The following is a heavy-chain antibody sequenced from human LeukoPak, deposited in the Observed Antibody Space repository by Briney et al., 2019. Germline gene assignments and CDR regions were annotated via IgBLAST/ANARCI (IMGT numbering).Heavy chain of an antibody. CDR3: ARGRVDSSSWWGAYFDY. V-gene: IGHV4-31*03. D-gene: IGHD6-13*01. CDR2: IYYSGST. CDR1: GGSISSGGYY. Sequence: SQTLSLTCTVSGGSISSGGYYWSWIRQHPGKGLEWIGYIYYSGSTNYNPSLKSRVTISVDTSKNQFSLKLSSVTAADTAVYYCARGRVDSSSWWGAYFDYWGQGTLVTVSS. J-gene: IGHJ4*02.